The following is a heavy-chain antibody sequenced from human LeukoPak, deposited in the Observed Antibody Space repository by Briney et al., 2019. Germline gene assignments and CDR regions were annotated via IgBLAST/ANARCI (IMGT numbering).Heavy chain of an antibody. V-gene: IGHV1-8*01. Sequence: ASVKVSCNASGYTFTSYDINWVRQATGQGLEWMGWMNPNSGNTGYAQKFQGRVTMTRNTSISTAYMELSSLRSEDTAVYYCATFLWFGESGVDYWGQGTLVTVSS. CDR3: ATFLWFGESGVDY. CDR1: GYTFTSYD. CDR2: MNPNSGNT. J-gene: IGHJ4*02. D-gene: IGHD3-10*01.